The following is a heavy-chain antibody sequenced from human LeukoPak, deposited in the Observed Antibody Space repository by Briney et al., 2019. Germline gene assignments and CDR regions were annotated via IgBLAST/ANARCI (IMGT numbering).Heavy chain of an antibody. CDR3: AREMEDKSFSFGELRKNYYYYMDV. J-gene: IGHJ6*03. Sequence: PSETLSLTCTVSGGSISSSPYYWGWIRQPPGKGLEWIGSIYYSGTTHYNPSLESRVTISVDTSKNQFSLKLSSVTAADTAVYYCAREMEDKSFSFGELRKNYYYYMDVWGKGTTVTVSS. D-gene: IGHD3-10*01. V-gene: IGHV4-39*07. CDR2: IYYSGTT. CDR1: GGSISSSPYY.